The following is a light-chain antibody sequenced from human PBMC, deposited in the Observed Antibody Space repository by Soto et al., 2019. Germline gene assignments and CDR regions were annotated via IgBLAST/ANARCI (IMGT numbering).Light chain of an antibody. V-gene: IGLV2-23*01. CDR3: CSYAGDSTYV. J-gene: IGLJ1*01. Sequence: QSVLTQPASVSGSPGQSITISCTGTSSDVGSYNLVSWYQQHPGKAPKLMIYEGSKRPSGVSNRFSASKSGNTASLAISGLQAEDEADYYCCSYAGDSTYVFGSGTKVTVL. CDR1: SSDVGSYNL. CDR2: EGS.